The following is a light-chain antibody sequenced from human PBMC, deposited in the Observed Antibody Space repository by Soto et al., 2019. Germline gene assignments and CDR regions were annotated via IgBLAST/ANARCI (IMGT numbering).Light chain of an antibody. CDR1: QSILHSSKSKSC. J-gene: IGKJ1*01. CDR2: WAS. Sequence: DIVMNQSPDSLAVSLGERATINCKSSQSILHSSKSKSCLAWYQQKPGQPPKLLIYWASTRESGVPDRFSGSGFGTDFTLTISSLQAEDVAVYYCQQYYSLPWTFGQGTKVDIK. V-gene: IGKV4-1*01. CDR3: QQYYSLPWT.